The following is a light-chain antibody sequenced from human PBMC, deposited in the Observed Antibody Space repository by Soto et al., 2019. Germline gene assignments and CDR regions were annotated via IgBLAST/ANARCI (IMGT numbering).Light chain of an antibody. V-gene: IGLV2-18*01. CDR3: SLYTSENAYV. CDR1: STDFVSYNR. J-gene: IGLJ1*01. CDR2: EVS. Sequence: QPALTQPPSVSGSPGQSVTISCTGTSTDFVSYNRVSWYQQPPGTAPKLMIYEVSKRPSGVPDRFSGSKPGNTASLTISGLQAADEADYYCSLYTSENAYVFGTGTKVTVL.